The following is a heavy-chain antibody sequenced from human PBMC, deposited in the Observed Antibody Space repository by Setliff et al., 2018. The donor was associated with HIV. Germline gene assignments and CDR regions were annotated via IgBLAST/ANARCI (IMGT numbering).Heavy chain of an antibody. CDR3: ARGRNYDSSGYGDYYYYMDV. CDR2: IIPIFGTT. D-gene: IGHD3-22*01. J-gene: IGHJ6*03. V-gene: IGHV1-69*13. Sequence: GASVKVSCKASGGTFSSYPISWVRQAPEQGLEWMGGIIPIFGTTHYAQKFQGRVTVTADESTSTAYMQLSSLRSDDTAVYYCARGRNYDSSGYGDYYYYMDVWGKGTTVTVSS. CDR1: GGTFSSYP.